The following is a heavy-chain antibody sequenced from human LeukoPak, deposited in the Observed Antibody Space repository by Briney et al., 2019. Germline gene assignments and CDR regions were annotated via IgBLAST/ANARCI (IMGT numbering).Heavy chain of an antibody. Sequence: GGSLRLSCAASGFTFSSFSMNWVRQAPGKGLEWVSSIYSTTTYIYYADSVKGRFTTSRDNAENSLYLQMNSLRAEDTAVYYCARDQFIHAFDIWGQGTMVTVPS. CDR1: GFTFSSFS. V-gene: IGHV3-21*01. J-gene: IGHJ3*02. CDR3: ARDQFIHAFDI. CDR2: IYSTTTYI. D-gene: IGHD5-24*01.